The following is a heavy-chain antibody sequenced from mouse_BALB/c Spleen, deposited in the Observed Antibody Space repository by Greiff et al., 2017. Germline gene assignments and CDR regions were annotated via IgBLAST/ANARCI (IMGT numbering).Heavy chain of an antibody. CDR2: ISDGGSYT. D-gene: IGHD1-2*01. CDR1: GFTFSDYY. Sequence: EVQLVESGGGLVKPGGSLKLSCAASGFTFSDYYMYWVRQTPEKRLEWVATISDGGSYTYYPDSVKGRFTISRDNAKNNLYLQMSSLKSEDTAMYYCARARGITLRQEMDYWGQGTSVTVSS. J-gene: IGHJ4*01. CDR3: ARARGITLRQEMDY. V-gene: IGHV5-4*02.